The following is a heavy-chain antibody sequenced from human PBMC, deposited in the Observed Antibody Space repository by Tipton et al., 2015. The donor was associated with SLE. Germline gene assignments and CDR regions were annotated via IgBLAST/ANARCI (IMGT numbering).Heavy chain of an antibody. J-gene: IGHJ4*02. CDR3: ARSYSSSYYFDY. V-gene: IGHV4-59*01. Sequence: TLSLTCTVSGGSISSYYWSWIRQSPGKGLEWIGYIYYSGSTNYNPSLKSRVTISVDTSKNQFSLKLSSVTAADMAVYYCARSYSSSYYFDYWGQGTLVTV. CDR2: IYYSGST. CDR1: GGSISSYY. D-gene: IGHD6-13*01.